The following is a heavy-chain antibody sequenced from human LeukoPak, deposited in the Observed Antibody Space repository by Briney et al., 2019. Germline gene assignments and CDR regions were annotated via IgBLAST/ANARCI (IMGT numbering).Heavy chain of an antibody. J-gene: IGHJ4*02. D-gene: IGHD3-9*01. Sequence: GGSLRLSCAASGFSFSSYGMHWVRQAPGKGLEWVAVIWYDGSNKYCADSVKDRFTISRDNSKNTLFLQMNSLRAENTAVYYCARDRYDILTGYYMYFDYWGRGSLVTVSS. V-gene: IGHV3-33*01. CDR2: IWYDGSNK. CDR1: GFSFSSYG. CDR3: ARDRYDILTGYYMYFDY.